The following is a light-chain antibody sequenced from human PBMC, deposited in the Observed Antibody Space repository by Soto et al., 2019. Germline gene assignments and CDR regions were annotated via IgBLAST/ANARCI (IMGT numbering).Light chain of an antibody. J-gene: IGKJ2*01. CDR3: QQYNSYYT. Sequence: DIQMTQSPSTLSASVGDRVTITCRASQSISSWLAWYQQKPGKAPKLLIYDASSLESGVPSRFSGSGSGTECTLTTSSLQPDDFATYSCQQYNSYYTFGQGTKREIK. V-gene: IGKV1-5*01. CDR2: DAS. CDR1: QSISSW.